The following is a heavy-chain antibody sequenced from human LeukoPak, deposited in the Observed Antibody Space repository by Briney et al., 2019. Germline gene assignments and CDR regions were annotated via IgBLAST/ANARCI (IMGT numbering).Heavy chain of an antibody. J-gene: IGHJ4*02. CDR2: IRYDGSNK. CDR3: AKDRMVRGVKYYFDY. Sequence: GGSLRLSCAASGFTFSSYGMHWVRQAPGKGLEWVAFIRYDGSNKYYADSVKGRFTISRDNSKNTLYLQMNSPRAEDTAVYYCAKDRMVRGVKYYFDYWGQGTLVTVSS. V-gene: IGHV3-30*02. CDR1: GFTFSSYG. D-gene: IGHD3-10*01.